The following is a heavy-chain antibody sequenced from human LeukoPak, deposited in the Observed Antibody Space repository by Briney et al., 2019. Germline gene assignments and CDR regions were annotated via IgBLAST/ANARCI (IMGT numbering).Heavy chain of an antibody. J-gene: IGHJ6*03. V-gene: IGHV3-23*01. CDR3: AKASRIVVVVAATSPYYYYMDV. CDR1: AFTFSNYA. CDR2: ISGSGGST. Sequence: GGSLRLSCAASAFTFSNYAMSWVRQAPGKGLEWVSTISGSGGSTYYADPVKGRFTISRDNSKNTLYLQMYSLRAEDTALYYCAKASRIVVVVAATSPYYYYMDVWGKGTTVTVSS. D-gene: IGHD2-15*01.